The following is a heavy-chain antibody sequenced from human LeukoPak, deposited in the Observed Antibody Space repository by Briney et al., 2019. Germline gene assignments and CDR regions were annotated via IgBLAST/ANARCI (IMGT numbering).Heavy chain of an antibody. V-gene: IGHV3-20*04. J-gene: IGHJ4*02. D-gene: IGHD1-14*01. CDR2: ISWNGGSI. CDR1: GFTFSSYS. Sequence: PGGSLRLSCAASGFTFSSYSMNWVRQAPGKGLEWVSGISWNGGSIGYADPVKGRFTISRDDAKNSLYLQMNSLRAEDTALYYCARGGGPEDYWGQGTLVTVSS. CDR3: ARGGGPEDY.